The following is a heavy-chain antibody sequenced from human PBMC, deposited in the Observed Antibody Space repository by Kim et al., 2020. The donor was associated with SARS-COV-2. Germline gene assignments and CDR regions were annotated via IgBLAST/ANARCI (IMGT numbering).Heavy chain of an antibody. J-gene: IGHJ4*02. V-gene: IGHV3-30*18. CDR2: TSHDGSNK. CDR3: AKDRQRYCGGGSCYSFDQ. D-gene: IGHD2-15*01. Sequence: LSLTCAASGFTFSSYGMHWVRQAPGKGLEWVAITSHDGSNKYYVDSVKGRFTISRDNSKNTLYVQMSSLRAEDTDVYYCAKDRQRYCGGGSCYSFDQWGQGSLVTVSS. CDR1: GFTFSSYG.